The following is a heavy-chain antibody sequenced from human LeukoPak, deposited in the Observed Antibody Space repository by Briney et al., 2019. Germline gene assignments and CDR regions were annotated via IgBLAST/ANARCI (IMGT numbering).Heavy chain of an antibody. D-gene: IGHD3-10*01. CDR1: GGSISSGSYY. Sequence: SETLSLTCTVSGGSISSGSYYWSWIRQPPGKGLEWIGEINHSGSTNYNPSLKSRVTISVDTSKNQFSLKLSSVTAADTAVYYCARRGGANWFDPWGQGTLVTVSS. CDR2: INHSGST. V-gene: IGHV4-39*01. CDR3: ARRGGANWFDP. J-gene: IGHJ5*02.